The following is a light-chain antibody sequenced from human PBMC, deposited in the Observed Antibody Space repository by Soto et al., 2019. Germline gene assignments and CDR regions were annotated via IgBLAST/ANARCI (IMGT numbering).Light chain of an antibody. CDR1: SSDVGGYNY. CDR2: DVT. J-gene: IGLJ1*01. Sequence: ALTQPASVSGSPGQSITISCTGTSSDVGGYNYVSWYQQQPGKAPRFMIYDVTNRPSGVSNRFSGSKSGNTASLTISGLQAEDEADYYCCSYTTSNTRQIVFGTGTKVTVL. CDR3: CSYTTSNTRQIV. V-gene: IGLV2-14*01.